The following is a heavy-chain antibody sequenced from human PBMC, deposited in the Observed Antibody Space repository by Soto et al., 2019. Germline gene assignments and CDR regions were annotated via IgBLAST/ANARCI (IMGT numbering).Heavy chain of an antibody. Sequence: PSETLSLTCAVSGGSISSGGYSWSWIRQPPGKGLEWIGYIYHSGSTYYNPSLKSRVTISVDRSKNQFSLKLSSVTAADTAVYYCASSVGVPTLIDYWGQGTLVTVSS. V-gene: IGHV4-30-2*01. CDR3: ASSVGVPTLIDY. J-gene: IGHJ4*02. D-gene: IGHD2-2*01. CDR2: IYHSGST. CDR1: GGSISSGGYS.